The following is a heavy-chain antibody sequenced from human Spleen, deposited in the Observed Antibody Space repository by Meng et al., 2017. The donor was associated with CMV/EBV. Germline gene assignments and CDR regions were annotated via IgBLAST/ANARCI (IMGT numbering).Heavy chain of an antibody. Sequence: SLKISCAASGFTFDDYAMHWVRQAPGKGLEWVSGISWNSGSIGYADSVKGRFTISRDNAKNSLYLQMNSLRAEDTALYYCTTSGTGITIFGVVIADYYGMDVWGQGTTVTVSS. V-gene: IGHV3-9*01. CDR2: ISWNSGSI. D-gene: IGHD3-3*01. CDR1: GFTFDDYA. CDR3: TTSGTGITIFGVVIADYYGMDV. J-gene: IGHJ6*02.